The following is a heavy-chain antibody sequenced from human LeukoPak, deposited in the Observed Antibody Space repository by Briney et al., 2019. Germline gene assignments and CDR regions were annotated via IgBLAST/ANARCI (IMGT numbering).Heavy chain of an antibody. J-gene: IGHJ6*04. CDR1: GFSFTSHW. CDR2: IDGGGSST. CDR3: ARAGYGSGIYMDV. D-gene: IGHD3-10*01. V-gene: IGHV3-74*03. Sequence: PGGSLRLSCAASGFSFTSHWMHWVRQAPGKWLVWVSRIDGGGSSTTYADSVKGRFTVSRDNAKKTLYLQMDGLRAEDTAVYYCARAGYGSGIYMDVWGKGTTITISS.